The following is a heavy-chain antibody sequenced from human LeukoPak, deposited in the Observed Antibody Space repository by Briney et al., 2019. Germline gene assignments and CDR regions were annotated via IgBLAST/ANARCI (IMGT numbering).Heavy chain of an antibody. CDR1: GYTFTGYY. CDR3: AREYPGTFDY. J-gene: IGHJ4*02. Sequence: ASVKVSCKASGYTFTGYYMHWVRQAPGQGLEWMGWISAYNGNTNYAQKLQGRVTMTTDTSTSTAYMELRSLRSDDTAVYYCAREYPGTFDYWGQGTLVTVSS. CDR2: ISAYNGNT. D-gene: IGHD1-14*01. V-gene: IGHV1-18*04.